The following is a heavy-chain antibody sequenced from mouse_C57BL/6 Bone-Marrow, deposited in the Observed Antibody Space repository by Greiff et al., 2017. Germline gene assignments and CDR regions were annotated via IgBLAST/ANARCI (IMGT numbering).Heavy chain of an antibody. CDR3: AKGESYGNYYFDD. Sequence: QVQLKQPGAELVKPGASVKLSCKASGYTFTSYWMPWVKQRPGQGLEWIGMIHPNSGSTNYNEKFKSKATLTVEKSSSTAYMQLSSLTSEDSAVYYGAKGESYGNYYFDDWGKGTTLTVSS. V-gene: IGHV1-64*01. CDR2: IHPNSGST. CDR1: GYTFTSYW. J-gene: IGHJ2*01. D-gene: IGHD2-1*01.